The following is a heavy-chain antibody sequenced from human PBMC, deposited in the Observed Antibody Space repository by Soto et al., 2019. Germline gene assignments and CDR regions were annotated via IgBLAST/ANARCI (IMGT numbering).Heavy chain of an antibody. CDR1: GYTFTGYY. Sequence: QVQLVQSGAEVKKPGASVKVSCKASGYTFTGYYMHWVRQAPGQGLEWMGWINPNSGGTNYAQKFQGWVTMTRDTSISTAYMELSRLRSDDTAVYYCARGGDLYCSGGGCYSWFDPWGQGTLVTVSS. V-gene: IGHV1-2*04. J-gene: IGHJ5*02. CDR2: INPNSGGT. CDR3: ARGGDLYCSGGGCYSWFDP. D-gene: IGHD2-15*01.